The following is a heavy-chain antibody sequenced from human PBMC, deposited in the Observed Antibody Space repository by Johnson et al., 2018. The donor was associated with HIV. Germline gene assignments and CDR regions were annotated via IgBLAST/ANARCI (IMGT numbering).Heavy chain of an antibody. Sequence: VQLVESGGGLVQPGGSLRLSCAGSGFTFSNYWMSWVRQAPGQGLAWVGRIKRKTDGGPTDYAAPGKGRFTISRDDSKNSLYLQMNSLKTEDTAVYYCASVWSDTWAFDIWGQGTMVSVSS. CDR3: ASVWSDTWAFDI. CDR2: IKRKTDGGPT. J-gene: IGHJ3*02. CDR1: GFTFSNYW. V-gene: IGHV3-15*01. D-gene: IGHD3-3*01.